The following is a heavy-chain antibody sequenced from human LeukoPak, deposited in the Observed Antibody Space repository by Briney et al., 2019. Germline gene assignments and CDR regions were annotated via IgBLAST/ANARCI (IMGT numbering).Heavy chain of an antibody. CDR1: GGSISSSSYY. CDR3: ARAYYDSSGYYYHDAFDI. CDR2: IYYSGST. V-gene: IGHV4-39*01. Sequence: SETLSLTCTVPGGSISSSSYYWGWIRQPPGKGLEWIGSIYYSGSTYYNPSLKSRVTISVDTSKNQFSLKLSSVTAADTAVYYCARAYYDSSGYYYHDAFDIWGQGTMVTVSS. J-gene: IGHJ3*02. D-gene: IGHD3-22*01.